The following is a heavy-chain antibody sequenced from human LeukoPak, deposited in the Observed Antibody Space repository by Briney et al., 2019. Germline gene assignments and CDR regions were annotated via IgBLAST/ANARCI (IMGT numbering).Heavy chain of an antibody. CDR3: ARGGLFGF. D-gene: IGHD3-22*01. Sequence: PSETLSLTCAVYGGSFSGYYWSWIRQPPGKGLEWIGEINHSGSTNYNPSLKSRVTISVDTSKNQFSLKLSSETAADTAVYYCARGGLFGFWGQGTLVTVSS. CDR1: GGSFSGYY. CDR2: INHSGST. J-gene: IGHJ4*02. V-gene: IGHV4-34*01.